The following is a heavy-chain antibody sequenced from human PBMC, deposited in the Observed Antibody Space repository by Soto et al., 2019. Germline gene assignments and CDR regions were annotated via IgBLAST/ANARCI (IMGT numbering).Heavy chain of an antibody. CDR1: GGSFSGYY. D-gene: IGHD2-2*02. J-gene: IGHJ6*02. Sequence: SETLSLTCAVYGGSFSGYYWSWIRQPPGKGLEWIGEINHSGSTNYNPSLKSRVTISVDTSKNQFSLKLSSVTAADTAVYYCARGGYCSSTSCYTGYYYYYGMDVWGQGTTVTVSS. V-gene: IGHV4-34*01. CDR3: ARGGYCSSTSCYTGYYYYYGMDV. CDR2: INHSGST.